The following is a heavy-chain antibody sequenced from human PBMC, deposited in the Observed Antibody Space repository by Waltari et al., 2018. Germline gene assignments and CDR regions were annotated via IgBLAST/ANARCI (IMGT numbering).Heavy chain of an antibody. CDR1: GIPFDEYA. CDR2: ISWNSGII. J-gene: IGHJ4*02. V-gene: IGHV3-9*01. D-gene: IGHD1-26*01. CDR3: ATIRTREWELRSYFEY. Sequence: EVEVVESGGGLVQPGRSLRLSCVVYGIPFDEYAINWVRQIPGKGLEWVSGISWNSGIIGYADSVRGRFTISRDNARNSLYLQMDNLRPDDSAVYYCATIRTREWELRSYFEYWGQGTLVTVSS.